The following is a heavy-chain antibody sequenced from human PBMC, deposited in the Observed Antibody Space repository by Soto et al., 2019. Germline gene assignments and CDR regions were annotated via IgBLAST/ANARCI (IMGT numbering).Heavy chain of an antibody. Sequence: QVQLVQSGAEVKKPGSSVKVSCKASGGTFSIYAISWVRQAPGQGLEWMGGIIPIFGTANYAQKFQGRVTITADESTSTAYMELSSLRSEDTAVYYCARYDYGVFMESYHYYYAMDVWGQGTTVTVSS. CDR2: IIPIFGTA. V-gene: IGHV1-69*01. CDR1: GGTFSIYA. J-gene: IGHJ6*02. D-gene: IGHD4-17*01. CDR3: ARYDYGVFMESYHYYYAMDV.